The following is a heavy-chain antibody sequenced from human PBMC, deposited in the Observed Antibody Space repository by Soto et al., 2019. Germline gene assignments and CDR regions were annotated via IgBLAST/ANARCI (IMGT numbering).Heavy chain of an antibody. Sequence: ASVKVSCKASGYTFTSYAMHWVRQAPGQGLEWMGWISAYNGNTNYAQKLQGRVTMTTDTSTSTAYMELRSLRSDDTAVYYCAREERMVLRYFDWPSGSMDVWGQGTTVTVS. CDR2: ISAYNGNT. CDR3: AREERMVLRYFDWPSGSMDV. V-gene: IGHV1-18*01. J-gene: IGHJ6*02. CDR1: GYTFTSYA. D-gene: IGHD3-9*01.